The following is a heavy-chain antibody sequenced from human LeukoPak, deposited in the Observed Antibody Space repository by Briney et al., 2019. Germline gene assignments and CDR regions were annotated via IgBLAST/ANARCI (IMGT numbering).Heavy chain of an antibody. CDR3: AREGRGMGACNY. Sequence: ASVKVSCKASGGTFSSYAISWVRQAPGQGLEWMGGIIPIFGTANYAQKFQGRVTITTDESTSTVYMELSSLRSEDTAVYYCAREGRGMGACNYWGQGTLVTVSS. V-gene: IGHV1-69*05. CDR2: IIPIFGTA. CDR1: GGTFSSYA. D-gene: IGHD1-26*01. J-gene: IGHJ4*02.